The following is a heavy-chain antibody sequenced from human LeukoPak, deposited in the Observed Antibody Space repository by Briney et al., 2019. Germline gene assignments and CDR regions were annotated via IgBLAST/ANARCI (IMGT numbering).Heavy chain of an antibody. Sequence: PSETLSLTCAVSGGSISSYYWSWIRQPAGKGLEWIGRIYTSWTTNYNPSLKSRVTMSVGTSKNQFSLNLNSVTAADTAVYYCARTSPRAATFDYWGQGTLVTVSS. CDR3: ARTSPRAATFDY. CDR1: GGSISSYY. D-gene: IGHD2-15*01. J-gene: IGHJ4*02. V-gene: IGHV4-4*07. CDR2: IYTSWTT.